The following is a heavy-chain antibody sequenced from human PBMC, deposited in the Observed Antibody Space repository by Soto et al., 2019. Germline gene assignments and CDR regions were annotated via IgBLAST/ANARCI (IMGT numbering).Heavy chain of an antibody. J-gene: IGHJ4*02. V-gene: IGHV3-23*01. D-gene: IGHD1-26*01. CDR3: AKKCRGSCPFDY. CDR2: ISGSGDGI. CDR1: GFTFSTNYG. Sequence: EVQLLESGGALVQPGGSQRLSCVGSGFTFSTNYGLAWVRQARGKGLEWVSSISGSGDGIAYADSVKGRFTISTDSSENTLYLQMNNLRADDTAVYFCAKKCRGSCPFDYWGQGTLVTVSS.